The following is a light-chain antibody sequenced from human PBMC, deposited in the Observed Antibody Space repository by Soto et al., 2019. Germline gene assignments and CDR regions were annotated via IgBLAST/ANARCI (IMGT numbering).Light chain of an antibody. V-gene: IGKV3-20*01. Sequence: EIVLTQSPGTLSLSPGERATLSCRASQSVRSSYLAWYQQKPGQAPRLLIYGASSRATGIPDRFSSSGSGTDFTLTISRLEPEDSAVYYCQQYDTSSWTFGQGTKVEIK. CDR1: QSVRSSY. CDR2: GAS. J-gene: IGKJ1*01. CDR3: QQYDTSSWT.